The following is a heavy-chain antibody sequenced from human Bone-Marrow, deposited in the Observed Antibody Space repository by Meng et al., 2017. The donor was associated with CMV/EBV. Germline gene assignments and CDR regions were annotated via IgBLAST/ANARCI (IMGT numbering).Heavy chain of an antibody. CDR3: ARGGVLRFLEWLATGDAFDI. CDR1: GYTFTSYG. CDR2: ISAYNGNT. D-gene: IGHD3-3*01. V-gene: IGHV1-18*01. J-gene: IGHJ3*02. Sequence: ASVKVSCKASGYTFTSYGISWVRQAPGQGLEWMGWISAYNGNTNYAQKLQGRVTMTTDTSTSTAYMELRSLRSDDTAVYYCARGGVLRFLEWLATGDAFDIWGQGTMVTVS.